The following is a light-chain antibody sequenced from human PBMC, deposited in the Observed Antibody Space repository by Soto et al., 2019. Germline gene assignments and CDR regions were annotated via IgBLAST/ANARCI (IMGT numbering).Light chain of an antibody. CDR3: QSYDTSLSGGGV. CDR1: SSNIGAGYD. Sequence: QSVLTQPPSVSGAPGQRVTISCTGGSSNIGAGYDVHWYQQLPGTAPKLLIYGTSNRPSGVPDRFSGSKSGTSASLAITGLQAEDEADYYCQSYDTSLSGGGVFGGGTKLTAL. CDR2: GTS. V-gene: IGLV1-40*01. J-gene: IGLJ2*01.